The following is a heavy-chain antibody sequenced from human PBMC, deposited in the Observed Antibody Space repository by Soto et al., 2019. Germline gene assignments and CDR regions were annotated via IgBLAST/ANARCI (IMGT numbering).Heavy chain of an antibody. CDR1: GFTFNSYG. V-gene: IGHV3-33*01. CDR3: ARVFSTRRAYYYYGMDV. Sequence: GGSLSLTCAASGFTFNSYGMHWVRQETGKRLEWVVVIWYDGSNKYYTDSVKGRFTISRDNSKKTLYLQMTSLRAEDTAVYYCARVFSTRRAYYYYGMDVWGQGTTVTASS. D-gene: IGHD3-3*01. J-gene: IGHJ6*02. CDR2: IWYDGSNK.